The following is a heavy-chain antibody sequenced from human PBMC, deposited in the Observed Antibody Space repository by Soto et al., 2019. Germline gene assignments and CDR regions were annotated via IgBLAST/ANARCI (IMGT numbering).Heavy chain of an antibody. V-gene: IGHV3-72*01. CDR3: ARDTGGSYDY. CDR2: TRDKPNNYAA. D-gene: IGHD3-10*02. J-gene: IGHJ4*02. CDR1: GFAFDDYY. Sequence: EGQLVQSGGGLVQPGGSLRLSCTASGFAFDDYYMDWVRQVPGKGLEWIGRTRDKPNNYAAEYVASVKGRFTISRDASXXXXXXXXXXXXXXXXXXXYCARDTGGSYDYWGQGALVIVSS.